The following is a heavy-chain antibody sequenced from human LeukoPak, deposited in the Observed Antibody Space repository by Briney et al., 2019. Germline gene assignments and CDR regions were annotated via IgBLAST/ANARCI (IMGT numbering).Heavy chain of an antibody. D-gene: IGHD3-10*01. CDR3: ARHARGGFGELLYYFDY. CDR1: GGSISSSSYY. Sequence: SETLSLTCTVSGGSISSSSYYWGWIRQPPGKGLEWIGSIYYSGSTYYNPSLKSRVTISVDTSKNQFSLKLSSVTAADTAMYYCARHARGGFGELLYYFDYWGQGTLVTVSS. CDR2: IYYSGST. J-gene: IGHJ4*02. V-gene: IGHV4-39*01.